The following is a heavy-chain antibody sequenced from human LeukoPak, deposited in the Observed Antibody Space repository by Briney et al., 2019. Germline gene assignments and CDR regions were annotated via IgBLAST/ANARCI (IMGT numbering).Heavy chain of an antibody. J-gene: IGHJ4*02. CDR2: IYTSGST. CDR3: ARVTYSSSSQGVDY. Sequence: SETLSLTRTVSGGSISSYYWSWIRQPAGKGLEWIGRIYTSGSTNYNPSLKSRVTISVDTSKNQFSLKLSSVTAADTAVYYCARVTYSSSSQGVDYWGQGTLVTVSS. V-gene: IGHV4-4*07. CDR1: GGSISSYY. D-gene: IGHD6-6*01.